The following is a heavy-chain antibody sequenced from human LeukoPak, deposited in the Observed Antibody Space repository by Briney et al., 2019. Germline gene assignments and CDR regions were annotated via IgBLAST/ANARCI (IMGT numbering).Heavy chain of an antibody. J-gene: IGHJ4*02. CDR1: GFTFSNAW. Sequence: PGGSLRLSCAASGFTFSNAWMSWVRQAPGKGLEWVGRIKSKTDGGTTDYAAPVKGRFTISRDDSKNMLYLQMNSLKTEDTAVYYCTTSGYCSGGSCYPGYYWGQGTLVTVSS. V-gene: IGHV3-15*01. CDR2: IKSKTDGGTT. CDR3: TTSGYCSGGSCYPGYY. D-gene: IGHD2-15*01.